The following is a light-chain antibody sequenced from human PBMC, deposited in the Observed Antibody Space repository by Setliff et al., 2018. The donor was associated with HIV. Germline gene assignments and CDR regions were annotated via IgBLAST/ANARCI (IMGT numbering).Light chain of an antibody. Sequence: QSALTQPVSLSGSPGQSITISCTGTNTDIGAYKYVSWYQQHPGRAPKLIIYDVSSRPSGVSSRFSGSKSGNTASLTISGLHSDDEADYYCLSYTSASTCVFGGGTKVTVL. J-gene: IGLJ3*02. V-gene: IGLV2-14*03. CDR2: DVS. CDR3: LSYTSASTCV. CDR1: NTDIGAYKY.